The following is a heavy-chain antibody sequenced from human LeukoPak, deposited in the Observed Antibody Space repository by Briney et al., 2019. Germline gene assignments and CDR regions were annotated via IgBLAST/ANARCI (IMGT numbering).Heavy chain of an antibody. D-gene: IGHD2-15*01. CDR1: GGSVSSGSYY. J-gene: IGHJ4*02. Sequence: SETLSLTCTVSGGSVSSGSYYWSWIRQPPGKGLEWIGYIYHSGSTNYNPSPKSRVTISVDTSKNQFSLKLSSVTAADTAIYYCARGGCSGGSCPLDYWGQGTLVTVSS. CDR3: ARGGCSGGSCPLDY. CDR2: IYHSGST. V-gene: IGHV4-61*01.